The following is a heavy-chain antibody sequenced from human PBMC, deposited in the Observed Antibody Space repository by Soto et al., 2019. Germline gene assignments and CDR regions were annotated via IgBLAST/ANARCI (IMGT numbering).Heavy chain of an antibody. CDR3: VRESVASGPNYFDT. Sequence: SETLSLTCTVSGGSISTYYWSWIRQPPGKGLEWLGYIYYNGNSYYNPSLKSRLTMSVDTSKNQFSLRLSSATAADTAVYYCVRESVASGPNYFDTWGPGTLVTVSS. CDR1: GGSISTYY. V-gene: IGHV4-59*01. CDR2: IYYNGNS. J-gene: IGHJ5*02. D-gene: IGHD6-6*01.